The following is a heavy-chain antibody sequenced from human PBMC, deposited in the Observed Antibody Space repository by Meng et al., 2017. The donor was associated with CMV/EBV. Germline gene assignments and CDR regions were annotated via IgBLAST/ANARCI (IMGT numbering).Heavy chain of an antibody. CDR3: ARDNGARPGRPYYYYGMDV. CDR2: IYYSGST. CDR1: GGSISSSSYY. Sequence: GSLRLSCTVSGGSISSSSYYWGWIRQPPGKGLEWIGSIYYSGSTYYNPSLKSRVTISVDTSKNQFSLKLSSVTAADTAVDYCARDNGARPGRPYYYYGMDVWGQGTTVTVSS. V-gene: IGHV4-39*07. D-gene: IGHD6-6*01. J-gene: IGHJ6*02.